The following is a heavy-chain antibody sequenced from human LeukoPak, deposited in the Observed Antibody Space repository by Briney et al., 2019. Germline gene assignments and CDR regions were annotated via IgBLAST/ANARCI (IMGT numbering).Heavy chain of an antibody. J-gene: IGHJ4*02. V-gene: IGHV3-30*02. CDR3: AKGSHYVDY. CDR1: GFTFSSCG. CDR2: IRYEGSNK. Sequence: GGSRRLSCAASGFTFSSCGMEWVRQAPGKGLEWVAFIRYEGSNKYYADSVKGRFTISRDNSKNTLYLQMNSLRAEDTAVYSCAKGSHYVDYWGQGTLVTVSS.